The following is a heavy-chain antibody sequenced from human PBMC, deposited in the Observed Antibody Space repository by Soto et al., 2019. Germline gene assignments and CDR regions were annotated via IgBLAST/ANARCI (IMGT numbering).Heavy chain of an antibody. CDR1: GFTFSGYS. V-gene: IGHV3-64*01. D-gene: IGHD6-19*01. CDR2: INTNGVNT. Sequence: ESGGGLVQPGGSLRLSCAASGFTFSGYSMLWVRQAPGKGLEYVSAINTNGVNTFYAKSVKGRFTISRDNSKNTMYLQMGSLRAEDMAVYYCARGRVEDSSGWATYFDYWGQGTLVTVSS. J-gene: IGHJ4*02. CDR3: ARGRVEDSSGWATYFDY.